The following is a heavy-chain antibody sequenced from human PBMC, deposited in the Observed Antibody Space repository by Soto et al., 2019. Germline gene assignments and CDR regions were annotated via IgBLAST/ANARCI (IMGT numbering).Heavy chain of an antibody. CDR3: ARVLSAWYFDY. CDR1: GDSISSSNW. V-gene: IGHV4-4*02. D-gene: IGHD3-3*01. Sequence: QVQLQESGTGLVKPSGTLSLTCAVYGDSISSSNWWSWVRQPPGKGLEWIGEIYHSGSTNYNPSLKSRVTISLDKSKNQCSLNLSCVTAADTAIYFCARVLSAWYFDYWGQGSLVTVSS. CDR2: IYHSGST. J-gene: IGHJ4*01.